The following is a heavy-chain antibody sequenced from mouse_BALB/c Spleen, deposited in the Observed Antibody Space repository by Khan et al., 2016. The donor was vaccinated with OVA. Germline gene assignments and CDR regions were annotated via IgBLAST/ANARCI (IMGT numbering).Heavy chain of an antibody. CDR1: GYSFTGYI. J-gene: IGHJ2*01. V-gene: IGHV1-20*02. CDR2: INPHIGET. D-gene: IGHD1-1*01. Sequence: VQLKQSGPELVKPGASVKISCKASGYSFTGYIMHWVMQSHGKSLEWIGRINPHIGETFYNQKFKGKATLTVDESSSTANMELRGLASEDSAVYYCGRICGNDFDYWGQGTTLTVSS. CDR3: GRICGNDFDY.